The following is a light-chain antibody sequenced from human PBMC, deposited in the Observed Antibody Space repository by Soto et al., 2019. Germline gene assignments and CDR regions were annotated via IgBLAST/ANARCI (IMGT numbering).Light chain of an antibody. CDR2: QDT. Sequence: SYELTQPPSVSVSPGQTASITCSGDKLGDKYACWYRQKPGQSPVLLIYQDTKRPSGIPERFSGSNSGTTATLTISGTQAMDEADYYCQVWDSNTESEVFGGGTKVTVL. CDR1: KLGDKY. V-gene: IGLV3-1*01. CDR3: QVWDSNTESEV. J-gene: IGLJ2*01.